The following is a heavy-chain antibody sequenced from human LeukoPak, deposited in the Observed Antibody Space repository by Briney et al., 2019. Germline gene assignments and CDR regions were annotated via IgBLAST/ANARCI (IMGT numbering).Heavy chain of an antibody. CDR2: ISYDGSSK. J-gene: IGHJ6*02. V-gene: IGHV3-30*18. CDR1: GFTFSSYG. CDR3: AKETTTYYGMDV. Sequence: GGSLRLSCAASGFTFSSYGMHWVRQAPGKGLEWVAVISYDGSSKYYADSVKGRFTISRDNSKNTLYLQMNSLRAEDTAVYYCAKETTTYYGMDVWGQGTTVTVSS. D-gene: IGHD1-14*01.